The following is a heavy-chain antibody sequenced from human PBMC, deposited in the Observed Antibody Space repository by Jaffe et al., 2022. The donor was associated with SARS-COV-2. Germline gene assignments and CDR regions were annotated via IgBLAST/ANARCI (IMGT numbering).Heavy chain of an antibody. V-gene: IGHV4-34*01. J-gene: IGHJ6*03. CDR2: INHSGST. D-gene: IGHD2-2*01. Sequence: QVQLQQWGAGLLKPSETLSLTCAVYGGSFSGYHWSWIRQSPGKGLEWIGEINHSGSTNYNPSLKSRVTISVDTSKNQFSLKLSSVTAADTAVYYCARGAQDIAVILAVYYYYYYMDVWGKGTTVTVSS. CDR3: ARGAQDIAVILAVYYYYYYMDV. CDR1: GGSFSGYH.